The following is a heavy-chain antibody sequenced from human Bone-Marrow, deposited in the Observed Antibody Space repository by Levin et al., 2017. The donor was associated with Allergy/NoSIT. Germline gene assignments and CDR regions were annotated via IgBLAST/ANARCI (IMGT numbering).Heavy chain of an antibody. CDR1: GDSLSNRASY. V-gene: IGHV4-39*07. CDR3: ARDTKRFNWFDS. CDR2: FYHSETT. D-gene: IGHD3-3*01. J-gene: IGHJ5*01. Sequence: ASETLSLTCTVSGDSLSNRASYWAWIRQSPGKGLEWIGTFYHSETTLDNPSLKSRVNISIDTSKNELSLKLTSVTAADTAVYYCARDTKRFNWFDSWGRGTLVTVSS.